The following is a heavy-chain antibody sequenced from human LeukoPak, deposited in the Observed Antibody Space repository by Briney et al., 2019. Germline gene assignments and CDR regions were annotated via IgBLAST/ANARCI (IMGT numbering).Heavy chain of an antibody. CDR2: IYSGGST. J-gene: IGHJ4*02. CDR3: AGNYYDSSGYYY. V-gene: IGHV3-53*04. CDR1: GFTFSSYA. D-gene: IGHD3-22*01. Sequence: GGSLRLSCAASGFTFSSYAMSGVRQAPGKGLEWVSVIYSGGSTYYADSVKGRFTISRHNSKNTLYLQMNSLRAEDTAVYYCAGNYYDSSGYYYWGQGTLVTVSS.